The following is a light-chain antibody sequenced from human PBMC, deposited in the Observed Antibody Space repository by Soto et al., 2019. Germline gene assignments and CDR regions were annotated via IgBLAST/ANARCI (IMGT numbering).Light chain of an antibody. CDR1: SSDVGGYNY. CDR2: EVI. J-gene: IGLJ3*02. Sequence: QSALTQPPSASGSRGQSVTISCTGTSSDVGGYNYVSWYQQHPGKAPKLMIYEVIKRPSGVPSRFSGSKSANTASLTVSGLQPEDEADYYCSSYAGSNNLLVFGGGTKLTVL. CDR3: SSYAGSNNLLV. V-gene: IGLV2-8*01.